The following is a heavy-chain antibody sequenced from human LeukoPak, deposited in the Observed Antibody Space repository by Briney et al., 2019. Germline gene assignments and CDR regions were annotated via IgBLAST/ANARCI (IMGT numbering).Heavy chain of an antibody. D-gene: IGHD5-18*01. Sequence: GESLKISCKGSGYRFTNNWIGWVRQMPGKGLEWMGIIYPGDSDTRYSPPFQGQVTISADKSISTAYLQWSSLRASDTAMYYCAIEGYSYTVGFDIWGQGTMVTVSS. CDR2: IYPGDSDT. J-gene: IGHJ3*02. V-gene: IGHV5-51*01. CDR1: GYRFTNNW. CDR3: AIEGYSYTVGFDI.